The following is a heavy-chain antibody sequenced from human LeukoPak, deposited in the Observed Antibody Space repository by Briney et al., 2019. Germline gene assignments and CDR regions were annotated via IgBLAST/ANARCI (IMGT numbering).Heavy chain of an antibody. J-gene: IGHJ4*02. V-gene: IGHV3-48*01. CDR2: ISSSSSTI. D-gene: IGHD2-15*01. CDR1: GFTFSSYS. Sequence: PGGSLRLSCAASGFTFSSYSMNWVRQAPGKGLEWVSYISSSSSTIYYADSVKGRFTISRDNSKNTLYLQMNSLRAEDTAVYYCARVSGGFDYWGQGTLVTVSS. CDR3: ARVSGGFDY.